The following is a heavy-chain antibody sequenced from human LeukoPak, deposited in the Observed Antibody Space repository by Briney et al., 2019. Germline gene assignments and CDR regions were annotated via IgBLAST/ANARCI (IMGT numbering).Heavy chain of an antibody. D-gene: IGHD1-26*01. V-gene: IGHV4-34*01. CDR1: GGSFSGYY. Sequence: SETLSLTCAVYGGSFSGYYWSWIRQPPGKGLEWIGEINHSGSTNYNPSLKSRVTISVDTSKNQFSLKLSSVTAAATAVYYCARRWDYLSHFDYWGQGTLVTVSS. CDR3: ARRWDYLSHFDY. CDR2: INHSGST. J-gene: IGHJ4*02.